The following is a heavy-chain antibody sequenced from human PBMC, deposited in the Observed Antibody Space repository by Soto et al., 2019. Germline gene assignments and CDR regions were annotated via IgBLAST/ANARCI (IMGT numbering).Heavy chain of an antibody. D-gene: IGHD2-2*01. CDR3: ARADLVVVPAAMPYDAFDI. J-gene: IGHJ3*02. CDR1: GYTFTGYY. Sequence: GASVKVSCKASGYTFTGYYMHWVRQAPGQGLEWMGWINPNSGGTNYAQKFQGWVTMTRDTSISTAYMELSRLRSDDTAVYYCARADLVVVPAAMPYDAFDIWGQGTMVTVSS. CDR2: INPNSGGT. V-gene: IGHV1-2*04.